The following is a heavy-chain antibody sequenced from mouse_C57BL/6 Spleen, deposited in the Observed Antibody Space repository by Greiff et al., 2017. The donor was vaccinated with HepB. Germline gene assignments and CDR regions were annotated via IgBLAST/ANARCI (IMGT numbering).Heavy chain of an antibody. J-gene: IGHJ4*01. CDR1: GYTFTSYW. Sequence: QVQLQQPGAELVKPGASVKLSCKASGYTFTSYWMHWVKQSPGRGLEWIGRIYPNSGGTKYNEKFKSKATLTVDKPSSTAYMQLSSLTSEDSAVYYCARGGVYYDYPLYGYYAMDYWGQGTSVTVSS. D-gene: IGHD2-4*01. CDR2: IYPNSGGT. V-gene: IGHV1-72*01. CDR3: ARGGVYYDYPLYGYYAMDY.